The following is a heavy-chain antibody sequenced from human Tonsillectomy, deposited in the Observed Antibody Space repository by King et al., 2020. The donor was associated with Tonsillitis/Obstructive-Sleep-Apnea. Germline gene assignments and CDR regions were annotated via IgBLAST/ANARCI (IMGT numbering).Heavy chain of an antibody. D-gene: IGHD1-1*01. V-gene: IGHV1-46*01. CDR3: ARAPGTIGTTPFDY. Sequence: VQLVESGAEVKKPGASVKVSCEASGYTFTSYYMHWLRQSPGQGPDGMGVISPSGGSTSYAQKFQGRVTMTRVTSTSTVYMELSSLRSEDTAVYYCARAPGTIGTTPFDYWGQGTLVTVSS. CDR1: GYTFTSYY. CDR2: ISPSGGST. J-gene: IGHJ4*02.